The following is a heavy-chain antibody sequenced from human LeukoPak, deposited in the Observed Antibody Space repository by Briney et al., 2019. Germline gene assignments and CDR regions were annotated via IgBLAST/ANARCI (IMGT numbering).Heavy chain of an antibody. Sequence: GGSLRLSCAGSGFTFTNAGIHWVRLAAGKGLEWVSFISHDGTNKYYSDSVDGRFTVSRLNSQNTVYLQMTDLGPDDTATYYCASEDVDTGDFWGQGTLVTVSS. J-gene: IGHJ4*02. D-gene: IGHD5-18*01. V-gene: IGHV3-30*01. CDR1: GFTFTNAG. CDR3: ASEDVDTGDF. CDR2: ISHDGTNK.